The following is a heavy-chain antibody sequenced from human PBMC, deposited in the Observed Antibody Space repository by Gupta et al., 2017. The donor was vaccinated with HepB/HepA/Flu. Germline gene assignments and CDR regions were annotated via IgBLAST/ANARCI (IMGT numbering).Heavy chain of an antibody. CDR1: GGSFSGYY. CDR2: INHSGST. J-gene: IGHJ5*02. CDR3: ARGVREWELQGGWFDP. D-gene: IGHD1-26*01. Sequence: QVQLQQWGAGLLKPSETLSLTCAVYGGSFSGYYWSWIRQPPGKGLEWIGEINHSGSTNYNPSLKSRVTISVDTSKNQFSLKLSSVTAADTAVYYCARGVREWELQGGWFDPWGQGTLVTVSS. V-gene: IGHV4-34*01.